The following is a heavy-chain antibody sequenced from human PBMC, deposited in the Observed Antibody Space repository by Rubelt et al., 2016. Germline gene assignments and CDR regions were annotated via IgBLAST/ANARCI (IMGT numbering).Heavy chain of an antibody. V-gene: IGHV1-3*01. D-gene: IGHD3-9*01. CDR3: ARDQEYYDILTGYLSGMDV. Sequence: QVQLVQSGAEVKKPGASVKVSCKASGYTFTSYAMHWVRQATGQRLEWIGWIHAGNGNTKYSQKFQGRVTITREASARPAYMELSSLRYEDTAVYYCARDQEYYDILTGYLSGMDVWGQGTTVTVSS. J-gene: IGHJ6*02. CDR1: GYTFTSYA. CDR2: IHAGNGNT.